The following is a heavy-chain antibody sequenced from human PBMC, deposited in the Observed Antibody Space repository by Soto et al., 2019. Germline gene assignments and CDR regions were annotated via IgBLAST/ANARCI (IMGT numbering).Heavy chain of an antibody. V-gene: IGHV1-3*01. Sequence: ASVKGSCKASGYTFTSYARHWVRQAPGQRLEWMGWINAGNGNTKYSQKFQGRVTITRDTSASTAYMEVSSLRSEDTAVYYCARGDYYDIHDYWGQGTLVTSPQ. CDR2: INAGNGNT. CDR1: GYTFTSYA. CDR3: ARGDYYDIHDY. D-gene: IGHD3-22*01. J-gene: IGHJ4*02.